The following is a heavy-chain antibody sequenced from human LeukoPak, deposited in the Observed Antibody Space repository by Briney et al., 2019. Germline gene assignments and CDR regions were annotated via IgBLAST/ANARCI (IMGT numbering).Heavy chain of an antibody. Sequence: GFLRLSCAASGFTFSSYSMNWVRQAPGKGLEWVSYISSSSSTIYYADSVKGRFTISRDNAKNSLYLQMNSLRAEDTAVYYCANPSGGYYYDSSGYLDDYWGQGTLVTVSS. CDR3: ANPSGGYYYDSSGYLDDY. CDR1: GFTFSSYS. V-gene: IGHV3-48*01. J-gene: IGHJ4*02. D-gene: IGHD3-22*01. CDR2: ISSSSSTI.